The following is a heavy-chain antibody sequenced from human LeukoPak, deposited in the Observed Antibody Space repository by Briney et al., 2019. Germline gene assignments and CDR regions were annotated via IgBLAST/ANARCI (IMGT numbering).Heavy chain of an antibody. CDR3: ALGYYDSSGYYSDY. V-gene: IGHV1-18*01. D-gene: IGHD3-22*01. CDR2: INTYNGNT. J-gene: IGHJ4*02. CDR1: GYTFTSCG. Sequence: ASVKVSCKASGYTFTSCGISWVRKAPAQGLEWMGWINTYNGNTNYAQKLQGRVTMTTDTSTSTDYMELRSLRPDATAVYYCALGYYDSSGYYSDYWGQGTLVTVSS.